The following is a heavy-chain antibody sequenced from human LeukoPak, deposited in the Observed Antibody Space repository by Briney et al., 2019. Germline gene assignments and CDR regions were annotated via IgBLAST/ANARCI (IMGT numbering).Heavy chain of an antibody. CDR1: GYTFTTYA. CDR3: ARDRSSFSYAFDI. V-gene: IGHV1-3*04. J-gene: IGHJ3*02. Sequence: ASVKVSCKASGYTFTTYAIHWVRRAPGQRLEWMGWISTYNDDRKYSPKFQGTVTITTDTSASTAYLELSSLRSEDTAVYYCARDRSSFSYAFDIWGQGTMVTVSS. CDR2: ISTYNDDR. D-gene: IGHD6-6*01.